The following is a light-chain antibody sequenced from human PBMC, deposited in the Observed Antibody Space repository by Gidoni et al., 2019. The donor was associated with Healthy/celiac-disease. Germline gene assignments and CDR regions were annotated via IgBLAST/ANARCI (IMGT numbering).Light chain of an antibody. J-gene: IGLJ3*02. CDR3: CSYAGSYTWV. Sequence: QSALPQPRSVSGSPGQSVTISCTGPSSDVGGYNYVYWSQQHPGKAPKLMIYDVSKRPSGVPDRFSGSKSGNTASLTISGLQAEDVADYYFCSYAGSYTWVFGGGTKLTVL. CDR2: DVS. V-gene: IGLV2-11*01. CDR1: SSDVGGYNY.